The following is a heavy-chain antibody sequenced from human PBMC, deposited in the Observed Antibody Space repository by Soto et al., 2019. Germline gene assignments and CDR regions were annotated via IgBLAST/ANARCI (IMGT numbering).Heavy chain of an antibody. V-gene: IGHV3-48*01. Sequence: EPQLVEPGGGLVQHGGSLRLSCAASGFTFSFYTMNWVRQTPGKGLEWLAYISRGGSSIYYADSVKGRFTVSRDNANNSLSLQLNSLRREDTAVYYCVREGGDLRGSGVFDYWGQGTLVTVSS. CDR2: ISRGGSSI. CDR1: GFTFSFYT. D-gene: IGHD6-19*01. CDR3: VREGGDLRGSGVFDY. J-gene: IGHJ4*02.